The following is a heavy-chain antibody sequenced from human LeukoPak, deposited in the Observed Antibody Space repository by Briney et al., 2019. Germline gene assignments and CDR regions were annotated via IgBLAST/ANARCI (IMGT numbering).Heavy chain of an antibody. J-gene: IGHJ4*02. CDR3: AKIDMGTVAARLGFDY. Sequence: GGSLRLSCAASGFTFSSYGMHWVRQAPGKGLEWVAVISYDGSNKYYADSVKGRFTISRDNSKNTLYLQMNSLRAEDTAVYYCAKIDMGTVAARLGFDYWGQGTLVTVSS. CDR2: ISYDGSNK. D-gene: IGHD6-6*01. CDR1: GFTFSSYG. V-gene: IGHV3-30*18.